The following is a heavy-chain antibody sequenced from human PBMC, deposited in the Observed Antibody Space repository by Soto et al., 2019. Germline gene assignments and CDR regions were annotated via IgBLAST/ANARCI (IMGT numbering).Heavy chain of an antibody. J-gene: IGHJ4*02. CDR2: IYSGGST. Sequence: GSLRLSCAASGFTVSTNYMSWVRQAPGKGLEWVSVIYSGGSTYYADSVKGRFTISRDNSKNTLYLQMHSLRAEDTAVYYCARVWSAYLSSFDYWGQGTLVTVSS. V-gene: IGHV3-66*01. CDR1: GFTVSTNY. CDR3: ARVWSAYLSSFDY. D-gene: IGHD3-3*01.